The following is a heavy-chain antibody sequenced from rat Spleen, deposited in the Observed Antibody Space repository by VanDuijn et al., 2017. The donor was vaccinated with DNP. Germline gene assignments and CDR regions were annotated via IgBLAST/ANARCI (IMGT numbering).Heavy chain of an antibody. CDR3: ARGSGTYYWYFDF. Sequence: EVQLVESGGDLVQPGRSLKLSCVAFGFTFNDYWMAWIRQVPGKGLEWLGAITGSGGGTYYSGSVKGRFTVSRDNAKSSLYLQMDSLRSEDTATYYCARGSGTYYWYFDFWGPGTMVTVSS. D-gene: IGHD5-1*01. CDR2: ITGSGGGT. V-gene: IGHV5-31*01. J-gene: IGHJ1*01. CDR1: GFTFNDYW.